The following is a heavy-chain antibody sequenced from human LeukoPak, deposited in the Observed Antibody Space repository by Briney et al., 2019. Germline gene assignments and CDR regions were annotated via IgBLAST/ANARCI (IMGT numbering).Heavy chain of an antibody. D-gene: IGHD1-7*01. CDR1: GFTFSSYA. CDR3: ARVNFWNYVLDAFDI. V-gene: IGHV3-30-3*01. Sequence: GGSLRLSCAASGFTFSSYAMHWVRQAPGKGLGWVAVISYDGSNKYYAHSVKGRFTISRDNSKNTLYLQMNSLRAEDTAVYYCARVNFWNYVLDAFDIWGQGTMVTVSS. CDR2: ISYDGSNK. J-gene: IGHJ3*02.